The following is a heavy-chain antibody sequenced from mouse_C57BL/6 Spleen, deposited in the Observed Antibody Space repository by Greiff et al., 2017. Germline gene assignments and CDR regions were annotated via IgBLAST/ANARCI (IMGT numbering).Heavy chain of an antibody. J-gene: IGHJ3*01. CDR3: ARYRDYDGAY. Sequence: QVQLQQSGPELVKPGASVKISCKASGYAFSSSWMNWVKQRPGKGLEWIGRIYPGDGDTNYNGKFKGKATLTADKSSSTAYMQLSSLTSEDSAVYFCARYRDYDGAYWGQGTLVTVSA. CDR2: IYPGDGDT. CDR1: GYAFSSSW. D-gene: IGHD2-4*01. V-gene: IGHV1-82*01.